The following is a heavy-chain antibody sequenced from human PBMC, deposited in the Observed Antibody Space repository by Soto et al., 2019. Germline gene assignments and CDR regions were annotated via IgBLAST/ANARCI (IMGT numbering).Heavy chain of an antibody. CDR1: GFSLTSPAVG. CDR3: AHGSGWLSDY. J-gene: IGHJ4*02. D-gene: IGHD6-19*01. Sequence: QITLKESGPTLVKPTQTLTLTCTFSGFSLTSPAVGVNWIRQPPGKAPEWLALIYWDDDNHFSPSLRSRLTITKDTSKNQVILTMTNMEPVDTATYYCAHGSGWLSDYWGQGTQVTVSS. V-gene: IGHV2-5*02. CDR2: IYWDDDN.